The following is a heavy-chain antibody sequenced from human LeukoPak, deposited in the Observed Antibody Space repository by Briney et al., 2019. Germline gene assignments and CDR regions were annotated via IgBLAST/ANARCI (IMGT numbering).Heavy chain of an antibody. V-gene: IGHV3-30*02. D-gene: IGHD3-3*01. J-gene: IGHJ4*02. CDR2: IRYDGSNK. Sequence: PGGSLRLFCAASGFTFSSYGMHWVRQAPGKGLEWLTFIRYDGSNKYYADSVKGRFTISTDNSKNTPYLQMNSLRAEDTAVYYCAKVLYDFWSGYFHHYFDYWGQGTLVTVSS. CDR3: AKVLYDFWSGYFHHYFDY. CDR1: GFTFSSYG.